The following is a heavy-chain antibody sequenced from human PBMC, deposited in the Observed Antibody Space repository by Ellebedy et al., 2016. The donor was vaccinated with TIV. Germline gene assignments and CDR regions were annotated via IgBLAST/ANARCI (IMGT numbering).Heavy chain of an antibody. CDR2: IYPGDSDT. J-gene: IGHJ4*02. CDR1: GNSFTNRW. CDR3: ARPSSNWGEVAIVAY. D-gene: IGHD2-21*01. Sequence: GGSLRLXXKASGNSFTNRWIAWVRQMPGKGLEWMGIIYPGDSDTRYSPSFQGQVTISADKSISTAYLQWSSLKASDTAMYYCARPSSNWGEVAIVAYWGQGTLVTVSS. V-gene: IGHV5-51*01.